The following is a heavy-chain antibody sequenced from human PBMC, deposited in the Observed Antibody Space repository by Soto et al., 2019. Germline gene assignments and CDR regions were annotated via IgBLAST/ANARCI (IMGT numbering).Heavy chain of an antibody. J-gene: IGHJ4*02. D-gene: IGHD1-26*01. Sequence: EVQLVESGGGLVKPGGSLRLSCAASGFTFSNAWMNWVRQAPGKGLEWVGRIKSKTDGGTTDYAAPVKGRFTSSRDDSKNTLYLQMNSLKTEDTAVYYCTAPSSGSYYTDFDYWGQGTLVTVSS. CDR1: GFTFSNAW. V-gene: IGHV3-15*07. CDR2: IKSKTDGGTT. CDR3: TAPSSGSYYTDFDY.